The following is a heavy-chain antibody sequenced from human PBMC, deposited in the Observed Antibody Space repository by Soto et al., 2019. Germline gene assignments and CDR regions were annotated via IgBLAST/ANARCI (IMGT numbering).Heavy chain of an antibody. CDR3: ARAINWNLHLNWFDP. J-gene: IGHJ5*02. Sequence: ETLSLTCTVSGASMYSYHWSWIRQHPGKGLEWIGYIYYSGSTNYNPSLKNRVTISVDTSKNQFSLKLSSVTAADTAVYYCARAINWNLHLNWFDPWGQGTLVTVSS. D-gene: IGHD1-7*01. V-gene: IGHV4-59*01. CDR2: IYYSGST. CDR1: GASMYSYH.